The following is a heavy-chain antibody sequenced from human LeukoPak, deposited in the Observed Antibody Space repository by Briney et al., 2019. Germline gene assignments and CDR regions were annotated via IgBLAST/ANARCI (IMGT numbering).Heavy chain of an antibody. Sequence: SETLSLTCAVYGGSFGSFYWTWIRQPPGKGLEWIGEINHIGGANYNPSLKSRVTISVDTSKNQFSLKLSSVTAADTAVYYCAGPHYDILTGYSYYFDYWGQGTLVTVSS. CDR3: AGPHYDILTGYSYYFDY. CDR1: GGSFGSFY. D-gene: IGHD3-9*01. CDR2: INHIGGA. V-gene: IGHV4-34*01. J-gene: IGHJ4*02.